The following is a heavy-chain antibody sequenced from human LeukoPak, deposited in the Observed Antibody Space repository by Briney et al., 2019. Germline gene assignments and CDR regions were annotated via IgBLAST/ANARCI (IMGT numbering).Heavy chain of an antibody. CDR3: AKDQPITIFGVATYYFDY. D-gene: IGHD3-3*01. V-gene: IGHV3-23*01. CDR2: ISGSGGST. Sequence: GGSLRLSCVVSGFTFSSYAMSWVPQAPGNGLEWVSAISGSGGSTYYADSVKGRFTISRDNSKNTLFLQMNSLRAEDTAVYSCAKDQPITIFGVATYYFDYWGQGTLVTVSS. CDR1: GFTFSSYA. J-gene: IGHJ4*02.